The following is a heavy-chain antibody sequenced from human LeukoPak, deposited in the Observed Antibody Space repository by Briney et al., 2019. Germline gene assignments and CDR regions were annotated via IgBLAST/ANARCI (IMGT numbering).Heavy chain of an antibody. CDR3: AKDRDYYGSGSDY. Sequence: GGSLRLSCAASGFTFSSYAMSWVRQAPGEGLEWVSDISGSGGSTYYADSVKGRFTISRDNSKNTLFLQMNSLRAEDTAIYYCAKDRDYYGSGSDYWGQGTLVTVSS. CDR2: ISGSGGST. J-gene: IGHJ4*02. V-gene: IGHV3-23*01. D-gene: IGHD3-10*01. CDR1: GFTFSSYA.